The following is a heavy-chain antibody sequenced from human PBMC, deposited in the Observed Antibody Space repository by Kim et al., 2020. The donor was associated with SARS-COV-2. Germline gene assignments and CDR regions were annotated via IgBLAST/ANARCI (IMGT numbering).Heavy chain of an antibody. J-gene: IGHJ4*02. V-gene: IGHV3-7*03. D-gene: IGHD6-19*01. Sequence: GGSLRLSCAASGFTFSGYWMIWVRQAPGKGLEWVANIKQDGSDKYYVDSVKGRFTISRDNAKNSLYLQMNSLRAEATAVYYCARAGSGLKYFDYWGQGTL. CDR2: IKQDGSDK. CDR1: GFTFSGYW. CDR3: ARAGSGLKYFDY.